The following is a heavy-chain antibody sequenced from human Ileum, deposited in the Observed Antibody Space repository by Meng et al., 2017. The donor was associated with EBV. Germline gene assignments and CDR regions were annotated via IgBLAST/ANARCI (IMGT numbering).Heavy chain of an antibody. CDR2: IYYSGRT. CDR1: GGPINSSSYY. V-gene: IGHV4-39*01. J-gene: IGHJ5*02. Sequence: QLQDSGPGRVKPSETLSLTCTVSGGPINSSSYYWGWIRQPPGKGLEWIGSIYYSGRTYYNPSLKSRVTISVDTSKNQFSLKLSSVTAADTAVYYCARPIAAAGWFDPWGQGTLVTVSS. CDR3: ARPIAAAGWFDP. D-gene: IGHD6-13*01.